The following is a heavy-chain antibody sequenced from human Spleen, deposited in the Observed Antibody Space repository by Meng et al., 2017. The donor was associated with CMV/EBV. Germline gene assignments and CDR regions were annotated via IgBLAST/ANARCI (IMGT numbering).Heavy chain of an antibody. CDR1: GFTFSSYA. Sequence: GESLKISCAASGFTFSSYAMSWVRQAPGKGLELVSAISGSGGSTYYADSVKGRFTISRDNSKNTLYLQMNSLRAEDTAVYYCTRDSIAARPGYWGRGTLVPSPQ. D-gene: IGHD6-6*01. J-gene: IGHJ4*02. CDR2: ISGSGGST. V-gene: IGHV3-23*01. CDR3: TRDSIAARPGY.